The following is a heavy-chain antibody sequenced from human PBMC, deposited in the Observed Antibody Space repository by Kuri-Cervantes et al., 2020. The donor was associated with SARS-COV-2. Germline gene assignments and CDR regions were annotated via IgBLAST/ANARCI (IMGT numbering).Heavy chain of an antibody. V-gene: IGHV1-69*06. J-gene: IGHJ4*02. CDR1: GGTFSSYA. Sequence: SVKVSCKASGGTFSSYAISWVRQAPGQGLEWMGGVIPIFGTANYAQKFQGRVTITADKSTSTAYMELSSLRAEDTAVYYCAKEDLGIVFDYWGQGTLVTVSS. CDR3: AKEDLGIVFDY. D-gene: IGHD7-27*01. CDR2: VIPIFGTA.